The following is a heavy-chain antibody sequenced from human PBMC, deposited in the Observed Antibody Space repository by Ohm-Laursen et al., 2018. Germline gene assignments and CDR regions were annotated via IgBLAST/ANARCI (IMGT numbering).Heavy chain of an antibody. CDR2: IGGGGSST. V-gene: IGHV3-23*01. CDR3: ATRRGED. D-gene: IGHD1-14*01. J-gene: IGHJ4*02. Sequence: GSLRLSCTASGFTFSTYAMSWVRQAPGKGLEWVSLIGGGGSSTYYVDSVKGRFTISRDNSKNTLFLQMNSLRAEDTAVYYCATRRGEDWGQGTLVTVSS. CDR1: GFTFSTYA.